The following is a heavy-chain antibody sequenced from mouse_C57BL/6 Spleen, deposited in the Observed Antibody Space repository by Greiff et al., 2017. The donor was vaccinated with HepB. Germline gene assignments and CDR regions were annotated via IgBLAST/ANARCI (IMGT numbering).Heavy chain of an antibody. D-gene: IGHD4-1*01. CDR3: TVGSPTSYFDY. Sequence: EVKLVESGGGLVQPGGSMKLSCVASGFTFSNYWMNWVRQSPEKGLEWVAQIRLKSDNYATHYAESVKGRFTISRDDSKSSVYLQMNNLRAEDTGIYYCTVGSPTSYFDYWGQGTTLTVSS. J-gene: IGHJ2*01. CDR2: IRLKSDNYAT. CDR1: GFTFSNYW. V-gene: IGHV6-3*01.